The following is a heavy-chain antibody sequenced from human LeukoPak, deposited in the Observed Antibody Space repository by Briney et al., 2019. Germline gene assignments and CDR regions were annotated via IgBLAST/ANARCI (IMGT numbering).Heavy chain of an antibody. J-gene: IGHJ5*02. CDR2: IYYCGRT. V-gene: IGHV4-59*08. D-gene: IGHD6-13*01. CDR1: GDSINDYY. Sequence: SETLSLTCTVSGDSINDYYWGWIRQPPGKGLEWIGYIYYCGRTKYNPSLQSRVTISVDTSKNQFSLKLSSVTAADTAVYYCARRRAEGGSNGHYNWFDPWGQGTLVTVSS. CDR3: ARRRAEGGSNGHYNWFDP.